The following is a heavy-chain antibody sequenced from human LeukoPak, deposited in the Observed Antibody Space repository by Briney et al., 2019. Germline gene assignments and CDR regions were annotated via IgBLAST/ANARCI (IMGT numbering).Heavy chain of an antibody. CDR1: GGSFSGYY. Sequence: PSETLSLTCAVYGGSFSGYYWSWIRQPPGKGLEWIGEINHSGSTNYNPSLKGRVTISVDTSKNQFSLKLSSVTAADTAVYYCARDGRSYYGSGSYSNNWFDPWGQGTLVTVSS. J-gene: IGHJ5*02. V-gene: IGHV4-34*01. CDR2: INHSGST. D-gene: IGHD3-10*01. CDR3: ARDGRSYYGSGSYSNNWFDP.